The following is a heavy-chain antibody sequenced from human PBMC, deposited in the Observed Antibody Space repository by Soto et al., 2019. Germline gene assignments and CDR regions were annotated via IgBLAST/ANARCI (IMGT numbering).Heavy chain of an antibody. J-gene: IGHJ4*02. CDR3: ATRPPGVWGGVFYY. CDR1: RGSISSYY. V-gene: IGHV4-59*01. D-gene: IGHD1-26*01. Sequence: QVQLQESGPGLVKPSETLSLTCTVSRGSISSYYWSWIRQPPGKGPEWIGYVYHSGTTNYNPSLESRVTISLHPSQNHFSLKLNPVAAADTAVYYCATRPPGVWGGVFYYWRQGTLVTVSS. CDR2: VYHSGTT.